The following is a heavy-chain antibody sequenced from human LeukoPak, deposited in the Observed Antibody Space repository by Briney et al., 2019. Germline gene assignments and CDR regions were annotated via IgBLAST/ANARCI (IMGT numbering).Heavy chain of an antibody. CDR2: ISYDGSDK. CDR3: AKVREDRYYNSRGFYLDY. Sequence: PGGSLRLSCAASGFTFSSYGMHWARQAPGKGLEWVAAISYDGSDKYYTDSMKGRFTISRVNSENTLYLQMNSLRSEDTAIYYCAKVREDRYYNSRGFYLDYWGQGTLATVSS. J-gene: IGHJ4*02. V-gene: IGHV3-30*18. D-gene: IGHD3-22*01. CDR1: GFTFSSYG.